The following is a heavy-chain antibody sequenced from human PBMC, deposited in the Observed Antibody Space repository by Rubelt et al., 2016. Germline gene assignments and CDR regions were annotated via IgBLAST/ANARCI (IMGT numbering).Heavy chain of an antibody. CDR3: AHSEYTYGRFDY. CDR1: VLSLSTGGVA. V-gene: IGHV2-5*02. CDR2: IFWDDDK. J-gene: IGHJ4*02. Sequence: QITLTESGTTLVKPTQTLTLTCTLSVLSLSTGGVAVGCIRQPPGKALEWLALIFWDDDKRYSPSLTSRLPITKDTSTNQVVLTMTNMDPVDTATYYCAHSEYTYGRFDYWGQGTLVTVSS. D-gene: IGHD5-18*01.